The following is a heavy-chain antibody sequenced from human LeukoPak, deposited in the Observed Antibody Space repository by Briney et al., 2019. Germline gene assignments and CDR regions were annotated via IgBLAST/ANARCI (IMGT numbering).Heavy chain of an antibody. J-gene: IGHJ4*02. CDR1: GFTFSSYA. D-gene: IGHD6-6*01. CDR2: ISGSGGST. V-gene: IGHV3-23*01. CDR3: AKGTYSSSPRDN. Sequence: GGSLRLSCAASGFTFSSYAMSWVRQAPGKGLEWVSDISGSGGSTYYAGSVKGRFTISRDNSKNTLFLQMNSLRAEDTAVYYCAKGTYSSSPRDNWGQGTLVTVSS.